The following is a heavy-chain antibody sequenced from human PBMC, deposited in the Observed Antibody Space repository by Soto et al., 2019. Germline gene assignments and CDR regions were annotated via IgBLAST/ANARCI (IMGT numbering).Heavy chain of an antibody. D-gene: IGHD6-6*01. CDR2: IFSNDEK. CDR3: ARIIAAGPNWFDP. CDR1: GFSLSNARMG. V-gene: IGHV2-26*01. J-gene: IGHJ5*02. Sequence: SGPTLVNPTETLTLTCTVSGFSLSNARMGVSLIRQPPGKALEWPAHIFSNDEKSYSTSLKSRLTISKDTSKSQVVLTMTNMDPVDTATYYCARIIAAGPNWFDPWGQGTLVTVYS.